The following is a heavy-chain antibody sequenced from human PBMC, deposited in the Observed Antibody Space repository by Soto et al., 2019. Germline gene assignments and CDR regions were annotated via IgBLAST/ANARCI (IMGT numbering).Heavy chain of an antibody. D-gene: IGHD6-19*01. CDR2: IRRKANSYTT. CDR3: AILGGWSGGSSGMDV. V-gene: IGHV3-72*01. J-gene: IGHJ6*02. Sequence: EVQLVESGGGLVQPGGSLRLSCAASGLIFSDYHMDWVRQAPGKGLEWVGRIRRKANSYTTEYAASVKGRFTISRDYSKNSPDLQMNSLKSEDTAGYYFAILGGWSGGSSGMDVWGQGTTVTVSS. CDR1: GLIFSDYH.